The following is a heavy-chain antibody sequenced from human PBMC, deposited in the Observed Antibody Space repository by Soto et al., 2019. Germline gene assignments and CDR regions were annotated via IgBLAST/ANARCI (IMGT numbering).Heavy chain of an antibody. CDR2: INPNSGGT. D-gene: IGHD1-26*01. CDR1: GYTFTGYY. J-gene: IGHJ5*02. CDR3: ARESRVGLNWLDP. Sequence: ASVKVSCKASGYTFTGYYMHWVRQAPGQGLEWMGWINPNSGGTNYAQKFQGWVTMTRDTSISTAYMELSRLRSDDTAVYYCARESRVGLNWLDPWGQGTLVTVSS. V-gene: IGHV1-2*04.